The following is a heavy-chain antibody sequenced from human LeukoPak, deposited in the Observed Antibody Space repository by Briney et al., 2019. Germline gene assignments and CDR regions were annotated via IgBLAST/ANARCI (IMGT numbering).Heavy chain of an antibody. CDR3: AKEGDTARLFDY. Sequence: GGSLRLSCAASGFTFSSYDMHWVRQAPGKGLEWVAVISYDGSNKYYADSVKGRFTISRDNSKNTLYLQMNSLRAEDTAVYYCAKEGDTARLFDYWGQGTLVTVSS. D-gene: IGHD5-18*01. J-gene: IGHJ4*02. CDR1: GFTFSSYD. V-gene: IGHV3-30*18. CDR2: ISYDGSNK.